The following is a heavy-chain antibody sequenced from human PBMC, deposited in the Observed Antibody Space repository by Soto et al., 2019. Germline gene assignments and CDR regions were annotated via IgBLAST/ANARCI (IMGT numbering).Heavy chain of an antibody. CDR2: IYYSGST. D-gene: IGHD3-3*01. CDR1: GGSISSYY. V-gene: IGHV4-59*01. Sequence: PSETLSLTCTVSGGSISSYYWSWIRQPPGKGLEWIGYIYYSGSTNYNPSLKSRVTISVDTSKNQFSLKLSSVTAADTAVYYCARDIFGARPHGSYYYMDVWGKGTTVTVSS. J-gene: IGHJ6*03. CDR3: ARDIFGARPHGSYYYMDV.